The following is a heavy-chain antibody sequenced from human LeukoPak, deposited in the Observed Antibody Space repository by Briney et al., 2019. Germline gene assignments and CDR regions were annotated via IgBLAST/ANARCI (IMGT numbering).Heavy chain of an antibody. D-gene: IGHD5-12*01. Sequence: PSETLSLTCTVSGGSISGYFWTWIRQPAGKELEWIGRVYTGGTTYYNPSLESRVTISLDTFNNQFSLRVTSVTAADTAIYYCARGTEKTRISGYYSFDHWGRGLLVTVSS. J-gene: IGHJ4*02. CDR1: GGSISGYF. CDR3: ARGTEKTRISGYYSFDH. V-gene: IGHV4-4*07. CDR2: VYTGGTT.